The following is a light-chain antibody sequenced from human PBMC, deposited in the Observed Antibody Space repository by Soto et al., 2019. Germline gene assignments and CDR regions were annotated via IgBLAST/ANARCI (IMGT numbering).Light chain of an antibody. CDR1: SSDVGGYNY. CDR2: DVS. J-gene: IGLJ2*01. Sequence: QSALTQPASVSGSPGQSITISCTGTSSDVGGYNYVSWYQQHPGKAPKLMIYDVSNRPSGVSNRFSGSKSGNTASLTISGLQAEHEADYYCSSYTSSSTPVVFGGGTQQTVL. CDR3: SSYTSSSTPVV. V-gene: IGLV2-14*01.